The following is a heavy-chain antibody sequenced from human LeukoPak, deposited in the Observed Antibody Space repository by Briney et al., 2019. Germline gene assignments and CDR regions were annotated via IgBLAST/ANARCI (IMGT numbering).Heavy chain of an antibody. J-gene: IGHJ5*02. D-gene: IGHD2-15*01. V-gene: IGHV3-48*01. CDR2: ISSSSSTI. CDR3: ARGSRYCSGGSCSPHWFDP. CDR1: GFTFSSYS. Sequence: GGSLRLSCAASGFTFSSYSMNWVRQAPGKGLEWVSYISSSSSTIYYADSVKGRFTISRDNAKNSLYLQMNSLRAEDTAVYHCARGSRYCSGGSCSPHWFDPWGQGTLVTVSS.